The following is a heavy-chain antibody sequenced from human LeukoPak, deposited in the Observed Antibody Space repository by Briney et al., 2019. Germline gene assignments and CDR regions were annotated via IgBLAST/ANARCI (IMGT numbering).Heavy chain of an antibody. D-gene: IGHD5-18*01. CDR1: GYTFTDYY. J-gene: IGHJ4*02. V-gene: IGHV1-2*02. CDR3: AKSYMDY. CDR2: INPNSGDT. Sequence: ASVKVSCKASGYTFTDYYMHWVRQAPGQGLEWMGWINPNSGDTKYAQKFQGRVTMTRDTSISTAYMEVSRLRSDDTAAYYCAKSYMDYWGQGTLVTVSS.